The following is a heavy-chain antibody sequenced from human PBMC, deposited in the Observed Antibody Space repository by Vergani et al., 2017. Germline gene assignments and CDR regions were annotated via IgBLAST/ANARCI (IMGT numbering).Heavy chain of an antibody. J-gene: IGHJ6*03. D-gene: IGHD6-13*01. CDR3: LYSKTKCGSTCSIYPFYYSYHIDV. CDR1: GFSLNTRGVS. Sequence: QITLKESGPTLVKPTQTLTLTCTFSGFSLNTRGVSVAWIRQPPGKALDWLALIYWNDDQHYSPSLNNRVTITKDTYKNQVVLTMTNMDYAATCTYYCLYSKTKCGSTCSIYPFYYSYHIDVWGKGTTVTVSS. V-gene: IGHV2-5*04. CDR2: IYWNDDQ.